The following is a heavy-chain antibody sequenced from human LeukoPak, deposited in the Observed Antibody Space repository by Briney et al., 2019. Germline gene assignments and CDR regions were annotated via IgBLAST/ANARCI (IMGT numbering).Heavy chain of an antibody. V-gene: IGHV4-31*03. CDR2: TYYSGTT. D-gene: IGHD6-13*01. CDR3: VRGQVSSSWYRDEAFDV. CDR1: GGFISRGGYS. J-gene: IGHJ3*01. Sequence: SQILSLTCSVSGGFISRGGYSWNWIRQHPGKGLEWIGYTYYSGTTNYNPSLKRRVIISVDTSKNQFSLRLNSVTAADTAVYYCVRGQVSSSWYRDEAFDVWGQGTMVTVSS.